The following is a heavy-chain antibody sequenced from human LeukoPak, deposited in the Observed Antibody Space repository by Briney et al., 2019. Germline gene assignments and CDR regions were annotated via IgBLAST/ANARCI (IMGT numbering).Heavy chain of an antibody. CDR1: GFTFNRCG. CDR3: AKDYTYQPMRGGHGY. D-gene: IGHD2-2*01. Sequence: GGSLRLSCVASGFTFNRCGIHWVRQAPGKGLEWVAVISNDGSDTIYGDSVKGRFTVSRDNSRNTLYLQMNSLRAEDTAVYYCAKDYTYQPMRGGHGYWGQGTLVTVSS. V-gene: IGHV3-30*18. J-gene: IGHJ4*02. CDR2: ISNDGSDT.